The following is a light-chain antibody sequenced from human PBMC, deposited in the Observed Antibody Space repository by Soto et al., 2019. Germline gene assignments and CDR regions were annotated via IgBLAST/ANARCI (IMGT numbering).Light chain of an antibody. CDR3: SSYTSISTYV. V-gene: IGLV1-44*01. CDR1: ISNIGKNT. J-gene: IGLJ1*01. Sequence: QGLLTQPPSASGTPGQRFAISCSGSISNIGKNTVNWYQQVPGTAPKLLIYSVNQRPSGVPDRLSGSKSGTSASLAIRGLQSEDEADYYRSSYTSISTYVFGTGTKVTVL. CDR2: SVN.